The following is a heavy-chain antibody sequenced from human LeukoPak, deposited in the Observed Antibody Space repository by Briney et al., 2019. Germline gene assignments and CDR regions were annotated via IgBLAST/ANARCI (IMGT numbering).Heavy chain of an antibody. J-gene: IGHJ4*02. CDR1: GGSVSSGGYS. CDR2: IYNSGST. Sequence: SETLSLTCTVSGGSVSSGGYSWSWIRQPPGKGLEWIGYIYNSGSTNYNPSLKSRVIISVDMSKNQFSLKLSSVTAADTAVYYCASVVDTATHFDYWGQGTLVTVSS. V-gene: IGHV4-61*08. CDR3: ASVVDTATHFDY. D-gene: IGHD5-18*01.